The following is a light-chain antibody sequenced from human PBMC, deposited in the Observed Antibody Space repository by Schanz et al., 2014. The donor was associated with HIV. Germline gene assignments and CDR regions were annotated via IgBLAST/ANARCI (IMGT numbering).Light chain of an antibody. J-gene: IGKJ4*01. CDR3: QQRSNWPPT. CDR2: GVS. Sequence: EIVLTQSPGSLSLSSGGRATLSCRASQTVSNNLAWYQQKPGQAPRLLIYGVSVRATGSPDRFSGSGSGTDFTLTISSLEPEDFAVYYCQQRSNWPPTFGGGTKVEIK. CDR1: QTVSNN. V-gene: IGKV3-11*01.